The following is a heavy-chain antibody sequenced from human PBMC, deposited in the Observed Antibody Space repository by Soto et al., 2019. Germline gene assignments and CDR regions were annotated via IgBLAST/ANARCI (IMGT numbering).Heavy chain of an antibody. CDR2: INPSGGST. CDR1: RFMFRSYA. D-gene: IGHD5-12*01. Sequence: PGGSLRLSCAASRFMFRSYAMSWVRQAPGKGLEWVSGINPSGGSTFYADSVKGRFTISRDNSKNTLYLQMNSLRVEDTAKYYCVKEWTPRRAFDFWGQGTPVTVSS. J-gene: IGHJ4*02. CDR3: VKEWTPRRAFDF. V-gene: IGHV3-23*01.